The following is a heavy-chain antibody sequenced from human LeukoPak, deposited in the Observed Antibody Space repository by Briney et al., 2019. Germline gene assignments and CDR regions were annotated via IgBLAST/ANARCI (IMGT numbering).Heavy chain of an antibody. CDR1: GGSISTRRHY. CDR2: VYSSGST. CDR3: ARAVVAAIEAYYFDY. Sequence: SETLSLTCSVSGGSISTRRHYWGWVRQPPGKGLEWIASVYSSGSTYYNPSLKSRVTISVDTSKNQFSLKLSSVTAADTAVYYCARAVVAAIEAYYFDYWGQGTLVTVSS. J-gene: IGHJ4*02. V-gene: IGHV4-39*07. D-gene: IGHD2-15*01.